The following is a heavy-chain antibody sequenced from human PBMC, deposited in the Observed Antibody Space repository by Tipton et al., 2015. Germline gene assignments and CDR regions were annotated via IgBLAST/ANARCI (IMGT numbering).Heavy chain of an antibody. V-gene: IGHV4-31*03. D-gene: IGHD5-24*01. CDR3: ARDGYNSNYFDY. J-gene: IGHJ4*02. Sequence: LRLSCTVSGGAITSDGFYWSWIRQHPGKGLEWIGYIFYTGSTYYNPSLKSRATLSVDTSKNQSSLKLSSVTAADTAVYYCARDGYNSNYFDYWGQGPLVTVSS. CDR2: IFYTGST. CDR1: GGAITSDGFY.